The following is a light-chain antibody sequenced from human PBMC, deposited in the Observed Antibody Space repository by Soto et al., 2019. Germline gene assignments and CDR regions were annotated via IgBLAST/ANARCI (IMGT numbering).Light chain of an antibody. Sequence: QSVLTQPASVSGSPGQSITISCTGTSSDVGGYNYVSWYQHHPGKAPKLMIFDVSNRPSGVSNRFSCSKSGNTASLTISGLQPEDEADYYCSSYTTSNTRQIVFGTGTKAPS. CDR2: DVS. CDR3: SSYTTSNTRQIV. J-gene: IGLJ1*01. CDR1: SSDVGGYNY. V-gene: IGLV2-14*03.